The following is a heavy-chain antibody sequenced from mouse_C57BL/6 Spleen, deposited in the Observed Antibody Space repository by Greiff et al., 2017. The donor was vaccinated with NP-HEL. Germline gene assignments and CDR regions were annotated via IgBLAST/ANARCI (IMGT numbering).Heavy chain of an antibody. CDR2: IDPNSGGT. Sequence: QVQLKQPGAELVKPGASVKLSCKASGYTFTSYWMHWVKQRPGRGLEWIGRIDPNSGGTKYNEKFKSKATLTVDKPSSTAYMQLSSLTSEDSAVYDCARCYYGSRGGCAYWGQGTLVTVSA. D-gene: IGHD1-1*01. CDR1: GYTFTSYW. CDR3: ARCYYGSRGGCAY. J-gene: IGHJ3*01. V-gene: IGHV1-72*01.